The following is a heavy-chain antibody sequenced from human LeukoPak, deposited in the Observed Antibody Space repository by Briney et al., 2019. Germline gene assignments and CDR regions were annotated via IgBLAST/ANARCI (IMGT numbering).Heavy chain of an antibody. D-gene: IGHD3-16*01. CDR3: ARAVFMITFGGVATAFDI. V-gene: IGHV4-4*07. CDR1: GGSISSYY. Sequence: SETLSLTCTVSGGSISSYYWSWIRQPAGKGLEWIGRIYTSGSTNYNPSLKSRVTMSVDTSKNQFSLKLSSVTAADTAVYYCARAVFMITFGGVATAFDIWGQGTMVTVSS. J-gene: IGHJ3*02. CDR2: IYTSGST.